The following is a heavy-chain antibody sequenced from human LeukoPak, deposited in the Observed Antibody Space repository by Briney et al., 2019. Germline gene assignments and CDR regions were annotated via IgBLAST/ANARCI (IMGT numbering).Heavy chain of an antibody. V-gene: IGHV3-33*05. CDR2: ISYDGSNK. Sequence: AGGSLRLSCAASGFTFSSYGMHWVRQAPGKGLEWVAVISYDGSNKYYADSVKGRFTISRDNSKNTLYLQMNSLRVEDTAVYYCVKSSPPPFRYWGQGTLVTVSS. J-gene: IGHJ4*02. CDR1: GFTFSSYG. CDR3: VKSSPPPFRY.